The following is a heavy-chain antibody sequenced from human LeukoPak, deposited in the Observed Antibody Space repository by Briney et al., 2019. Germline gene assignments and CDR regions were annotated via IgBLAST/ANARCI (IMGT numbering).Heavy chain of an antibody. V-gene: IGHV4-61*01. D-gene: IGHD5-18*01. CDR3: AGSLTSGYSYGWAYYYYGMDV. CDR2: IYYSGST. J-gene: IGHJ6*02. CDR1: GGSVSSGSYY. Sequence: SETLSLTCTVSGGSVSSGSYYWSWIRQPPGKGLEWIGYIYYSGSTNYNPSLKSRVTISVDTSKNQFSLKLSSVTAADTAVYYCAGSLTSGYSYGWAYYYYGMDVWGQGTTVTVSS.